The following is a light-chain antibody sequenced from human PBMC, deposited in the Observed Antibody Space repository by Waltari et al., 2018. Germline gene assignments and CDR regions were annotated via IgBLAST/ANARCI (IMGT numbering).Light chain of an antibody. CDR2: DVN. J-gene: IGLJ2*01. CDR1: NNDVGVYTY. V-gene: IGLV2-11*01. CDR3: CSYAHTYPL. Sequence: SALTQPRSVSGSPGQSVTFSCTGPNNDVGVYTYVSWYQQHPGKAPKLIIYDVNKRPSGVPERFSGSKSGNTASLTISRLQADDEADYYCCSYAHTYPLIGGGTKLTVL.